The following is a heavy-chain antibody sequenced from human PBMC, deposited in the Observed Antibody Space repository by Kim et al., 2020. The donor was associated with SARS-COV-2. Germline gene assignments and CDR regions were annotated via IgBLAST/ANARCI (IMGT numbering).Heavy chain of an antibody. D-gene: IGHD3-16*01. CDR3: VRGWAGGTCDP. Sequence: GGSLRLSCAASGFTFDGYGMSWVRQAPGKGLEWVSGINGNSGRTNYADSVKGRFTISRDNAKNSLYLQMNSPRAEDTAVYNCVRGWAGGTCDPWGQGTLV. J-gene: IGHJ5*02. CDR2: INGNSGRT. CDR1: GFTFDGYG. V-gene: IGHV3-20*01.